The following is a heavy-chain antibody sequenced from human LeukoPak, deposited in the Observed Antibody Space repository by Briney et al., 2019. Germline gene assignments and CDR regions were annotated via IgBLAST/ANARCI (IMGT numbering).Heavy chain of an antibody. D-gene: IGHD4-17*01. CDR1: GYTFTGYY. CDR3: ARVATVTLMDV. CDR2: INPYSGGT. V-gene: IGHV1-2*02. J-gene: IGHJ6*04. Sequence: GSVTVSCLASGYTFTGYYMHWVRQAPGQGLEWMGWINPYSGGTNYAQTIQGRVNMTRDTSISTAYMELSRLRSDDTAVYYCARVATVTLMDVWGKGTTVTVSS.